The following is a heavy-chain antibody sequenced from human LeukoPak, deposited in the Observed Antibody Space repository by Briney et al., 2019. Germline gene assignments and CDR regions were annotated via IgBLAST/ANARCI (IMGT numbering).Heavy chain of an antibody. CDR1: VFTFSTYA. CDR3: AKSSYYDSSGYYREYYFDY. D-gene: IGHD3-22*01. Sequence: GGSLRLSCVASVFTFSTYAMSWVRQAPGRGREWVSAISGSGGSTNYADSVKGRVTVSRDNSKSTLYLQMNSLRAEDTAVYYCAKSSYYDSSGYYREYYFDYWGQGTLVTVSS. CDR2: ISGSGGST. J-gene: IGHJ4*02. V-gene: IGHV3-23*01.